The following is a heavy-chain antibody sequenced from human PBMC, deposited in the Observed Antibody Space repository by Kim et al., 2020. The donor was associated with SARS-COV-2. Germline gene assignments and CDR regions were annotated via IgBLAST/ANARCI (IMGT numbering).Heavy chain of an antibody. CDR1: GGSISSYY. J-gene: IGHJ5*02. CDR3: ARHALPYGDYGINWFDP. Sequence: SETLSLTCTVSGGSISSYYWSWIRQPPGKGLEWIGYIYYSGSTNYNPSLKSRVTISVDTSKNQFSLKLSSVTAADTAVYYCARHALPYGDYGINWFDPWGQGTLVTVSS. V-gene: IGHV4-59*08. D-gene: IGHD4-17*01. CDR2: IYYSGST.